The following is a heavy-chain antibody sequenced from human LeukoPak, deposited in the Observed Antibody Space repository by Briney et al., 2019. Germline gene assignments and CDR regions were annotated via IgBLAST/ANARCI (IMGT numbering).Heavy chain of an antibody. Sequence: SETLSLTCTVSGDSISNYYWSWIRQPPGKGLEWIGYIYYSGSTNYNPSLKSRVTFSEETSKNQFSLKLNSVTAADTAVYYCARGLRVRTFGELSWYIDVWGKGTTVIVSS. CDR1: GDSISNYY. J-gene: IGHJ6*03. D-gene: IGHD3-3*01. V-gene: IGHV4-59*01. CDR3: ARGLRVRTFGELSWYIDV. CDR2: IYYSGST.